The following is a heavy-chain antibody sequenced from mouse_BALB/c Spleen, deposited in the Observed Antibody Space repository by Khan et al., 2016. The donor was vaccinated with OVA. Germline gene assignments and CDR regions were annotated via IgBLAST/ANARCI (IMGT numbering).Heavy chain of an antibody. CDR1: GYTFTNYW. D-gene: IGHD1-1*01. V-gene: IGHV1-7*01. J-gene: IGHJ3*01. CDR2: SNPSTGYT. CDR3: VNHGSSSAWFTY. Sequence: QVQLQQSGAELAKPGASVKMSCKASGYTFTNYWMHWVKQRPGQGLEWIGYSNPSTGYTEYNQKFKDKSTLTADKSSSTAYMQLSSLTSEDSAVFYCVNHGSSSAWFTYWGQGTLVTVSA.